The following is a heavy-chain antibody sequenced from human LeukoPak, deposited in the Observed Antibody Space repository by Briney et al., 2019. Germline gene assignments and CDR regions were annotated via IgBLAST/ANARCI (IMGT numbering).Heavy chain of an antibody. V-gene: IGHV1-18*01. CDR2: ISAYNGNT. Sequence: ASVKVSCKASGYTFTSYGISWVRQAPGQGLEWMGWISAYNGNTNYAQKLQGRVTMTTDTSTSTAYMELRSLRSDDTAVYYCARGDIVVVPAAIRLYAFDIWGQGTMVTVSS. D-gene: IGHD2-2*02. J-gene: IGHJ3*02. CDR3: ARGDIVVVPAAIRLYAFDI. CDR1: GYTFTSYG.